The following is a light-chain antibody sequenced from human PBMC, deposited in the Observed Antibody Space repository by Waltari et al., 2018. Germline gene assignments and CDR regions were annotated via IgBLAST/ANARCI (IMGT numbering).Light chain of an antibody. Sequence: HSALTQPPSASGSPGQSVPISCTGTSSAVGGYNSVSWYQQYPDKAPNPILYDVSKRPSGVPDRFSGSKSDNTASLTVSGLQAEDEADYYCSSYAGVNSHVFGTGTKVTVL. CDR1: SSAVGGYNS. V-gene: IGLV2-8*01. CDR3: SSYAGVNSHV. J-gene: IGLJ1*01. CDR2: DVS.